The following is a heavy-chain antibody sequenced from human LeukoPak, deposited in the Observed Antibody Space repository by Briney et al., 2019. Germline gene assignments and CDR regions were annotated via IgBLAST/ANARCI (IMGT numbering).Heavy chain of an antibody. Sequence: GGSLRLSCAAAGFTFSTHWMRWVRQAPGKGLVWVSRINSDGSSTRYADSVKGRFTISRDNANNTLYLQMNSLRAEDTAVYYCARSPRFSIGATGTFDYWGQGALVTVSS. CDR3: ARSPRFSIGATGTFDY. D-gene: IGHD6-13*01. CDR1: GFTFSTHW. CDR2: INSDGSST. V-gene: IGHV3-74*01. J-gene: IGHJ4*02.